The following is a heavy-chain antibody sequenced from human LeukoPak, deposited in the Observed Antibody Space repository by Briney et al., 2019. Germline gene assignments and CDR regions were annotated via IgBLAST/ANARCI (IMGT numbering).Heavy chain of an antibody. CDR1: GFPFSDHN. J-gene: IGHJ3*02. CDR2: ISYDGEKK. CDR3: AKDTAAAFNWVLSYGAFDI. Sequence: GGSLRLSCAASGFPFSDHNMYWVRRAPGKGLEWVAMISYDGEKKNYGDSVKGRFTISRDNAKNSLYLQMNSLRAEDMALYYCAKDTAAAFNWVLSYGAFDIWGQGTMVTVSS. V-gene: IGHV3-30*18. D-gene: IGHD7-27*01.